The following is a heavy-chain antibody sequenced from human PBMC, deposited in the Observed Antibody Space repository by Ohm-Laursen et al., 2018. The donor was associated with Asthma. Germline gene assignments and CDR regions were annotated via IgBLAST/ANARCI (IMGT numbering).Heavy chain of an antibody. Sequence: SLRLSCSASGVAFTDPWMSWVHQLPGGSLEWVAKINPLGYEKYYMDSVRGRFTVSRDNAKNSLYLEMNSLRVEDTAVYYCVTDAWWSYVHWGLGTLVTVSS. CDR1: GVAFTDPW. CDR2: INPLGYEK. V-gene: IGHV3-7*01. J-gene: IGHJ4*02. D-gene: IGHD1-26*01. CDR3: VTDAWWSYVH.